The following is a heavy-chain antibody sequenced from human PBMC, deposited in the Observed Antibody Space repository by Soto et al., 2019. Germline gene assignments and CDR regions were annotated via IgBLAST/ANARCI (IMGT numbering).Heavy chain of an antibody. CDR1: GFTLSSYG. CDR3: ARGDPIVVVTATSYYYGMDV. D-gene: IGHD2-21*02. J-gene: IGHJ6*02. Sequence: GGSLRLSCAASGFTLSSYGMHWVRQAPGKGLEWVAVIWYDGSNKYYADSVKGRFTISRDNSKNTLYLQMNSLRAEDTAVYYCARGDPIVVVTATSYYYGMDVWGQGTTVTVSS. CDR2: IWYDGSNK. V-gene: IGHV3-33*01.